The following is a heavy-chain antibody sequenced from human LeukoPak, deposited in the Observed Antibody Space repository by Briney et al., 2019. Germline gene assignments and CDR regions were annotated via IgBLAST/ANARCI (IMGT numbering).Heavy chain of an antibody. D-gene: IGHD2-2*02. V-gene: IGHV1-69*13. CDR1: GGTFSSYA. CDR3: ARAPLYCSSTSCHMTGGDY. Sequence: SVKVSCKASGGTFSSYAISWVRQAPGQGLEWMGGITPIFGTANYAQKFQGRVTITADESTSTAYMELSSLRSEDTAVYYCARAPLYCSSTSCHMTGGDYWGQGTLVTVSS. CDR2: ITPIFGTA. J-gene: IGHJ4*02.